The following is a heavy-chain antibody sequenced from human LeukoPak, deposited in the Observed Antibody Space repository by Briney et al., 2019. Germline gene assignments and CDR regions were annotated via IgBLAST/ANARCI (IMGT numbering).Heavy chain of an antibody. Sequence: ASVKVSCKASGYTFTSYGISWVRQAPGQGLEWMGWISAYSGNTKYAQKLQGRVTMTTDTSTSTAYVELRSLRTDDTAVYYCARDSVVPAANADYWGQGTLVTVSS. V-gene: IGHV1-18*04. CDR1: GYTFTSYG. CDR2: ISAYSGNT. D-gene: IGHD2-2*01. J-gene: IGHJ4*02. CDR3: ARDSVVPAANADY.